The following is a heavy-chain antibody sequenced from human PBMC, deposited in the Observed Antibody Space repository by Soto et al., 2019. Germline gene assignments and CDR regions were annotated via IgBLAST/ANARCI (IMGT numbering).Heavy chain of an antibody. CDR1: GGSISSGDYY. CDR2: IYYSGST. CDR3: ARDSYDSSGSSGYSFDY. D-gene: IGHD3-22*01. Sequence: QVQLQESGPGLVKPSQTLSLTCTVSGGSISSGDYYWNWIRQPPGKGLEWIGYIYYSGSTYYNPSLKXRFTXSXYTSKNQFSLKLSSVTAADTAVYYCARDSYDSSGSSGYSFDYWGQGTLVTVSS. V-gene: IGHV4-30-4*01. J-gene: IGHJ4*02.